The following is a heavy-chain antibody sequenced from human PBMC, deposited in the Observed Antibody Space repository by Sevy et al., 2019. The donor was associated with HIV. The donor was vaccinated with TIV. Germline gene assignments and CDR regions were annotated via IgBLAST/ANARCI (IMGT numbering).Heavy chain of an antibody. J-gene: IGHJ6*02. D-gene: IGHD2-2*01. CDR3: ARDCSSASCLWGMDV. V-gene: IGHV3-7*03. CDR1: GFTFSNYW. Sequence: GGSLRLSCAGSGFTFSNYWMSWVRQAPGKGLEWVANIKRDGSEKYYVASVKGRFTISRDNAKTSRYLQMNSLRVEDTAVYYCARDCSSASCLWGMDVWGQGTMVTVSS. CDR2: IKRDGSEK.